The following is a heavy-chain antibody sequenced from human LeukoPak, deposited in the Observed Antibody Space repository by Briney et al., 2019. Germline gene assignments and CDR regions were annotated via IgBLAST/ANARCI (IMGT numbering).Heavy chain of an antibody. CDR3: ARADYYHYGMDV. CDR2: IYYSGST. Sequence: SETLSLTCSVSGGSVSGGSYYWSWIRQPPGKGLEWIGYIYYSGSTNYNPSLKSRVTISVDTLKNQFSLKLRSMTAADTAVYYCARADYYHYGMDVWGKGTTVTVSS. J-gene: IGHJ6*04. CDR1: GGSVSGGSYY. V-gene: IGHV4-61*01.